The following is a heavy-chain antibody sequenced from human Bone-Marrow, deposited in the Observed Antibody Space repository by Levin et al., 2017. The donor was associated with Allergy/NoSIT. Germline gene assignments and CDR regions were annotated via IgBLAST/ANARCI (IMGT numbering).Heavy chain of an antibody. V-gene: IGHV3-48*04. Sequence: PGGSLRLSCAASGFTLSSYSMNWVRQAPGKGLEWVSYISTTSNTIYYADSAKGRFTISRDNARNSLYLQMNGLRADDAGVYYCARRHGDYVGSFEYWGQGTLVTVSS. CDR1: GFTLSSYS. CDR2: ISTTSNTI. CDR3: ARRHGDYVGSFEY. D-gene: IGHD4-17*01. J-gene: IGHJ4*02.